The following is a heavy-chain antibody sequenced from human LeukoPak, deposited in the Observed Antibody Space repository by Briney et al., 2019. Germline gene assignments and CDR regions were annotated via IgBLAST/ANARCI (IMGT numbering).Heavy chain of an antibody. CDR2: IYYSGGT. Sequence: SETLSLTCTVSGGSISSNGYYWAWFRQPPGKGLEWIGSIYYSGGTYYNPSLKSRVTISIDTSKNQFSLKLRSVTDADTAVYYCARDGNALWGQGTLVTVSS. CDR3: ARDGNAL. V-gene: IGHV4-39*07. CDR1: GGSISSNGYY. D-gene: IGHD1-1*01. J-gene: IGHJ4*02.